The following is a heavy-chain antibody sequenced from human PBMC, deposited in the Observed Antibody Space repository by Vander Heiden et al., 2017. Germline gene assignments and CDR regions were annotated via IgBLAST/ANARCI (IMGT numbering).Heavy chain of an antibody. CDR2: ISSSGSTI. Sequence: QVQLVESGGGLVKPGGSLRLSCAASGFTFSAYYVCWIRQHPGKGLEWFSYISSSGSTIYYADSVKGRFTISRDNAKNSLYLQMNSLRAEDTAVYYCARGLEYQLPSPNDYWGQGTLVTVSS. J-gene: IGHJ4*02. D-gene: IGHD2-2*01. CDR1: GFTFSAYY. V-gene: IGHV3-11*01. CDR3: ARGLEYQLPSPNDY.